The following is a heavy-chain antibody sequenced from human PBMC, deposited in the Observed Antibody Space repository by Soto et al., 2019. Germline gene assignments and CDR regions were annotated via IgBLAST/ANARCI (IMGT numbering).Heavy chain of an antibody. Sequence: QVQLVGSGGGVVQPGRSLRLSCAASGVTFSNYAMHWVHQAPGKGLEWVAVIWSDGTNKYYADSVKGRFTISRDKSKNTLYLQMNSLRAEDTAVYYCARAPLTIYDTSGYYDYWGQGIQVTVSS. CDR2: IWSDGTNK. J-gene: IGHJ4*02. V-gene: IGHV3-33*01. CDR1: GVTFSNYA. CDR3: ARAPLTIYDTSGYYDY. D-gene: IGHD3-22*01.